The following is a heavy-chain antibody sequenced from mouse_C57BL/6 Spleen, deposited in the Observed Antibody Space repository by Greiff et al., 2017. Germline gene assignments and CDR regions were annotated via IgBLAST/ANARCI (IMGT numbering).Heavy chain of an antibody. D-gene: IGHD1-1*01. J-gene: IGHJ3*01. CDR2: INPNNGGT. CDR1: GYTFTDYN. V-gene: IGHV1-22*01. CDR3: TRVYYGTWFAY. Sequence: EVQRVESGPELVKPGASVKMSCKASGYTFTDYNMSWVKQSHGKSLEWIGYINPNNGGTSYNQKFKGKATLTVNKSSSTAYMELRSLTSEASAVYCSTRVYYGTWFAYWGQGTLVTVSA.